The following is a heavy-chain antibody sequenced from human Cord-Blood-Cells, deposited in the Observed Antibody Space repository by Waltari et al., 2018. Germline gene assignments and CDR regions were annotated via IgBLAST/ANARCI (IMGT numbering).Heavy chain of an antibody. CDR1: GFTFSSYG. D-gene: IGHD3-16*01. CDR3: AKGRGGDY. V-gene: IGHV3-30*18. CDR2: ISHDGRKK. J-gene: IGHJ4*02. Sequence: QVQLVESGGGVVQPGRSLRLSCAASGFTFSSYGMHWVRQAPGKGVGWVAVISHDGRKKYYADAGKGRFTISRDNSKNALYLQMNSLRAEDTAVYYCAKGRGGDYWGQGTLVTVSS.